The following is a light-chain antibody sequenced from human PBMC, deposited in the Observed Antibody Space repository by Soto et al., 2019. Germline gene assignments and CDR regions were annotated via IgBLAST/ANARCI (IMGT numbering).Light chain of an antibody. CDR3: QQYNNWPPIT. CDR1: QSVSSN. Sequence: DIVMTQSAATLSLSPCERSTLSCRASQSVSSNLAWYQQKPGQAPRLLIYGASTRATGIPARFSGSGSGTEFTLTISSLQSEDFAVYYCQQYNNWPPITFGQGTRLEIK. CDR2: GAS. V-gene: IGKV3-15*01. J-gene: IGKJ5*01.